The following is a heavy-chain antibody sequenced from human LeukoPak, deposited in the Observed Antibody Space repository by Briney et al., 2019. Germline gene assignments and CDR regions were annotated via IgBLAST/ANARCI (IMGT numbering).Heavy chain of an antibody. D-gene: IGHD6-19*01. CDR2: ISWNSDFI. V-gene: IGHV3-9*01. J-gene: IGHJ4*02. Sequence: PGGSLRLSCVASGFNFNDKAMHWVRQAPGKGLEWVSSISWNSDFIDYADSVKGRFTVSRGNAKTSLYLQMNSVRDEDTAFYYCAKTPYSSGRSPFDYWGQGTLVTVSS. CDR1: GFNFNDKA. CDR3: AKTPYSSGRSPFDY.